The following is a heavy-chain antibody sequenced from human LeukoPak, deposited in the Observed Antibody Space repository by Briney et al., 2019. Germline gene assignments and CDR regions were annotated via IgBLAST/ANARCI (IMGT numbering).Heavy chain of an antibody. J-gene: IGHJ4*02. V-gene: IGHV4-34*01. D-gene: IGHD3-3*01. CDR3: ARTNKLGYYDFWSGYSNYFDY. Sequence: PSETLSLTCAVYGGSFSGYYWSWIRQPPGKGLEWIGEINHSGSTNYNPSLKSRVTISVDTSKNQFSLKLSSVTAADTAVYYCARTNKLGYYDFWSGYSNYFDYWGQGTLVTVSS. CDR1: GGSFSGYY. CDR2: INHSGST.